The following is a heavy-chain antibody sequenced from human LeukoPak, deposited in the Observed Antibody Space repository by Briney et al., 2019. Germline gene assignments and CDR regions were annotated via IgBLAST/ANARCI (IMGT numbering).Heavy chain of an antibody. D-gene: IGHD6-19*01. CDR2: IYYSGST. CDR1: GGSMSPYH. Sequence: SETLSLTCTVSGGSMSPYHWGWIRQPPGKGLEWTGYIYYSGSTNYNPSLKSRVTISVDTSKNQFSLKLSSVTAADTAVYYCARRGTGGLVVYDYWGQGTLVTVSS. J-gene: IGHJ4*02. V-gene: IGHV4-59*12. CDR3: ARRGTGGLVVYDY.